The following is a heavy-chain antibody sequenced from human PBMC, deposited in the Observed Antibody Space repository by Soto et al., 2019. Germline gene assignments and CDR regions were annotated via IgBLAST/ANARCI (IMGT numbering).Heavy chain of an antibody. CDR2: ISSSGSTI. CDR1: GFTFSDYY. Sequence: GGSLRLSCAASGFTFSDYYMSWIRQAPGKGLEWVSYISSSGSTIYYADSVKGRFTISRDNAKNSLYLQMNSLRAEDTAVYYCASSEGEYSGYDSRDYWGQGTLVTVSS. D-gene: IGHD5-12*01. CDR3: ASSEGEYSGYDSRDY. J-gene: IGHJ4*02. V-gene: IGHV3-11*01.